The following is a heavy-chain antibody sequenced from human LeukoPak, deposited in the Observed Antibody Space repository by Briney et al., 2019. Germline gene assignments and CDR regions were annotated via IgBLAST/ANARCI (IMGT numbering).Heavy chain of an antibody. V-gene: IGHV3-21*01. Sequence: PGGSLRLSCAASGFTFSSYSMNWVRQAPGKGLEWVSSISSSSSYIYYADSVKGRFTISRDNAKNSLYLQMNSLRAEDTAVYYCAREPRPYREYSSSDLDYWGQGTLVSVSS. CDR3: AREPRPYREYSSSDLDY. CDR1: GFTFSSYS. D-gene: IGHD6-6*01. CDR2: ISSSSSYI. J-gene: IGHJ4*02.